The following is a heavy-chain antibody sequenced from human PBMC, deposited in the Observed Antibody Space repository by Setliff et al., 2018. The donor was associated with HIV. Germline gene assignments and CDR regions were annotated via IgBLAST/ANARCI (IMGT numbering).Heavy chain of an antibody. CDR2: IKSKSDGGTI. Sequence: LRLSCAASGFDFKNAWMSWVRQAPGKGLDWVGRIKSKSDGGTIDYAAPVKSRFTISRDDLKTTLYLNMDSLGPEDTAVYYCTTDRGRYGNYNDYWGRGTLVTVSS. CDR1: GFDFKNAW. V-gene: IGHV3-15*05. D-gene: IGHD3-22*01. J-gene: IGHJ4*02. CDR3: TTDRGRYGNYNDY.